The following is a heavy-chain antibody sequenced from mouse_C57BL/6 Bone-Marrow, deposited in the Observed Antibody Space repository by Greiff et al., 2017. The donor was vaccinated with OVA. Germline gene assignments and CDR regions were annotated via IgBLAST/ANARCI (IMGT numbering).Heavy chain of an antibody. J-gene: IGHJ2*01. CDR1: GFTFPDYY. V-gene: IGHV7-3*01. CDR3: ARYGNGPFDY. CDR2: IRNNANGYTT. D-gene: IGHD1-1*02. Sequence: EVQGVESGGGLVQPGGSLRLSCAASGFTFPDYYMSWFRPPPGKALECLGFIRNNANGYTTAYTASVKGRFTISKDNSKSILYLQMNDLRAEDSATYYCARYGNGPFDYWGQGTTLTVSS.